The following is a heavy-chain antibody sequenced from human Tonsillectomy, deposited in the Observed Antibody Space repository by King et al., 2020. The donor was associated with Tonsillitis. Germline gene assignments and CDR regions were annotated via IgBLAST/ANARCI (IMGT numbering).Heavy chain of an antibody. D-gene: IGHD6-25*01. J-gene: IGHJ5*01. CDR3: ARSLAAIETRFDS. Sequence: VQLVQSGAEVKKPGESLKISCKGSGYNFSNKWIGWVRQKPGKGLEWMGVIYPDDSDTRYSPSFQGQVTISADTSISTAYLQWNSLKASDTAMYFCARSLAAIETRFDSWGQGTLVTVSS. V-gene: IGHV5-51*01. CDR1: GYNFSNKW. CDR2: IYPDDSDT.